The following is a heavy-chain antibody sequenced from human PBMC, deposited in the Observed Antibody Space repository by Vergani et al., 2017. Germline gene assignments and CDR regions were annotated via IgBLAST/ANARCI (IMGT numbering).Heavy chain of an antibody. Sequence: QVQLVQSGAEVKKPGSSVKVSCKASGGTFSSYAISWVRQAPGQGLEWMGRIIPIFGTANYAQKFQGRVTINADESTSTAYMELSSLRSEDTAVYYCARVRGAARPNYYYYMDVWGKGTTVTVSS. J-gene: IGHJ6*03. CDR3: ARVRGAARPNYYYYMDV. V-gene: IGHV1-69*18. CDR2: IIPIFGTA. CDR1: GGTFSSYA. D-gene: IGHD6-6*01.